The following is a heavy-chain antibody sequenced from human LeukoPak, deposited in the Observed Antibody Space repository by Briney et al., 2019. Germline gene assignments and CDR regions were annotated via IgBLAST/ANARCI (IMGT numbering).Heavy chain of an antibody. CDR3: ARPWRPAAIDAFDI. J-gene: IGHJ3*02. D-gene: IGHD2-2*01. V-gene: IGHV4-39*01. CDR2: IYYSGST. Sequence: SETLSLTCTVSGGSISSSSYYWGWIRQPPGKWLEWIGSIYYSGSTYYNPSLKSRVTISVDTSKNQFSLKLSSVTAADTAVYYCARPWRPAAIDAFDIWGQGTMVTVSS. CDR1: GGSISSSSYY.